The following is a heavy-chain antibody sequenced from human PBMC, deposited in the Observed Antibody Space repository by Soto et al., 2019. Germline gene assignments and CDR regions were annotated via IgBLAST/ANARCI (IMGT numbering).Heavy chain of an antibody. V-gene: IGHV3-48*02. CDR3: ARDILVLWFGVDV. J-gene: IGHJ6*02. Sequence: EVQLVESGGGLVQPGGSLRLSCAASGFTFSSYSMNWVRQAPGKGLEWVSYISSSSSTIYYADSVKGRFTISRDNATNSLYLQMNGLRDEDTAVYYCARDILVLWFGVDVWGQGTTVTVSS. CDR1: GFTFSSYS. D-gene: IGHD3-10*01. CDR2: ISSSSSTI.